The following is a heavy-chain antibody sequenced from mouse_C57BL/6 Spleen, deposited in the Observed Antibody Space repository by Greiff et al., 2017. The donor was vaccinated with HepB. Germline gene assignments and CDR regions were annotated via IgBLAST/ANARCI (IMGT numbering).Heavy chain of an antibody. Sequence: EVQGVESGGGLVKPGGSLKLSCAASGFTFSSYAMSWVRQTPEKRLEWVATISDGGSYTYYPDNVKGRFTISRDNAKNNLYLQMSHLKSEDTAMYYCARDRGYYGSSYHWYFDVWGTGTTVTVSS. J-gene: IGHJ1*03. CDR3: ARDRGYYGSSYHWYFDV. CDR2: ISDGGSYT. D-gene: IGHD1-1*01. V-gene: IGHV5-4*01. CDR1: GFTFSSYA.